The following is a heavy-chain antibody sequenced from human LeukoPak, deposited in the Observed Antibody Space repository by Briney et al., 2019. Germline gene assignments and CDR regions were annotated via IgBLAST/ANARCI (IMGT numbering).Heavy chain of an antibody. CDR2: ISWSSGSI. CDR1: GFTFDDYA. D-gene: IGHD6-13*01. CDR3: AKDISKQQLTYYFDY. Sequence: PGRSLRLSCAASGFTFDDYAMHWVRQAPGKGLEWVSGISWSSGSIGYADSVKGRFTISRDNAKNSLYLQMNSLRAEDTALYYCAKDISKQQLTYYFDYWGQGTLVTVSS. V-gene: IGHV3-9*01. J-gene: IGHJ4*02.